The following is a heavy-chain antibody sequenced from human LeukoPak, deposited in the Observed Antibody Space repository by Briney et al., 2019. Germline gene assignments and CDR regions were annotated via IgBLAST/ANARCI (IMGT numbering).Heavy chain of an antibody. CDR1: GFTFSHYS. V-gene: IGHV3-48*04. CDR3: ARDGYCSGSSCYSTTDY. CDR2: ISSSSSTI. D-gene: IGHD2-15*01. Sequence: QTGGSLRLSCVVSGFTFSHYSMHWVRQAPGKGLEWVSYISSSSSTIYYADSVKGRFTISRDNAKNSLYLQMNSLRAEDTAVYYCARDGYCSGSSCYSTTDYWGQGTLVTVSS. J-gene: IGHJ4*02.